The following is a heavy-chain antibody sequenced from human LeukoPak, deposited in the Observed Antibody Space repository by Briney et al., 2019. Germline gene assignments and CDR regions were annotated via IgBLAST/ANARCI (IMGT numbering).Heavy chain of an antibody. J-gene: IGHJ4*02. D-gene: IGHD1-26*01. CDR2: IYTSGST. CDR1: GGFISSCY. CDR3: ARGTSGSYPYFDY. V-gene: IGHV4-4*07. Sequence: PSETLSLTCTVAGGFISSCYWSWIRQPAGKGLEWIGRIYTSGSTNYNPSLKSRVTMSVDTSKNQFSLKLSSVTAADTAVYYCARGTSGSYPYFDYWGQGTLVTVSS.